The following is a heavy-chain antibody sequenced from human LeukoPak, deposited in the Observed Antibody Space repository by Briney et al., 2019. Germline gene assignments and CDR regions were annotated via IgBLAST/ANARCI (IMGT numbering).Heavy chain of an antibody. Sequence: SETLSLTCTVSGDSISSSGYYWGWIRQPPGKGLEWIGSIYYSGSTYYNPSLKSRVTISVDTSKNQFSLKLSSVTAADTAVYYCARYYYDSSGYYYDYWGQGTLVTVSS. V-gene: IGHV4-39*01. CDR1: GDSISSSGYY. D-gene: IGHD3-22*01. J-gene: IGHJ4*02. CDR2: IYYSGST. CDR3: ARYYYDSSGYYYDY.